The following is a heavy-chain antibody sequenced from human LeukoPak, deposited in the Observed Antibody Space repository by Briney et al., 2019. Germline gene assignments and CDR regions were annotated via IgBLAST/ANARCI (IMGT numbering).Heavy chain of an antibody. D-gene: IGHD3-10*01. J-gene: IGHJ6*03. CDR3: AATTLITMVRGVITNVYMDV. Sequence: GGSLRLSCAASGFTVSGKYMTWVRQAPGKGLEWVSVIYSGGSTFYAGSLEGRFTISRDNSKNTPYLQMNSLRAEDTAVYYCAATTLITMVRGVITNVYMDVWGKGTTVTVSS. V-gene: IGHV3-66*02. CDR2: IYSGGST. CDR1: GFTVSGKY.